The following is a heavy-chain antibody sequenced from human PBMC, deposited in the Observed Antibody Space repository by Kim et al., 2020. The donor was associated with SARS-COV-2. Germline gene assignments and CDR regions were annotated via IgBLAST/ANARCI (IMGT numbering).Heavy chain of an antibody. V-gene: IGHV3-23*01. D-gene: IGHD3-22*01. CDR1: GFNFRSNA. J-gene: IGHJ6*02. CDR2: IGSDGSA. CDR3: AKDLHYYSAMDV. Sequence: GGSLRLSCAASGFNFRSNAMSWVRQAPGKGPEWVSGIGSDGSAHSADSVRGRFTISRDTYRNTLYLELNSLSAEDTALSYCAKDLHYYSAMDVWGQVAT.